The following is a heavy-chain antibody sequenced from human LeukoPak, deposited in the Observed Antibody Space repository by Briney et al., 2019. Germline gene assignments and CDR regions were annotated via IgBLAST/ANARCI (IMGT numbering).Heavy chain of an antibody. CDR2: ISRSSNYI. CDR1: GFTFSSFA. Sequence: PGESLRLSCAASGFTFSSFAMSWVRQAPGRGLEWVSSISRSSNYIYYADSVKGRFTISRDNAKNSLYLQMNSLRAEDTAVYYCARGGGNSGNSWFDPWGQGTLVTV. D-gene: IGHD4-23*01. V-gene: IGHV3-21*01. CDR3: ARGGGNSGNSWFDP. J-gene: IGHJ5*02.